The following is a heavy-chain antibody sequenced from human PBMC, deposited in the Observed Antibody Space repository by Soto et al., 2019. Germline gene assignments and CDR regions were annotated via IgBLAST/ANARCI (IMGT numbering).Heavy chain of an antibody. Sequence: SETLSLTCAVYGGSFSGYYWSWIRQPPGKGLEWIGEINHSGSTNYNPSLKSRVTISVDTSKNQFSLKLSSVTAADTAVYYCARNSNQLLVWFDPWGKGTLVTVSS. J-gene: IGHJ5*02. CDR3: ARNSNQLLVWFDP. CDR2: INHSGST. D-gene: IGHD2-2*01. V-gene: IGHV4-34*01. CDR1: GGSFSGYY.